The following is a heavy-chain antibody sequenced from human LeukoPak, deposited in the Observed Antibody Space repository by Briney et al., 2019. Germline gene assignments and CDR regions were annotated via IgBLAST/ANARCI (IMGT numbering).Heavy chain of an antibody. J-gene: IGHJ4*02. CDR2: INHSGST. Sequence: PSETLSLTCAVYGGSLSGYYWSWIRQPPGKGLEWIGEINHSGSTNYNPSLKSRVTISVDTSKNQFSLKLSSVTAADTAVYYCARVSVPQAGWGQGTLVTVSS. CDR3: ARVSVPQAG. CDR1: GGSLSGYY. V-gene: IGHV4-34*01.